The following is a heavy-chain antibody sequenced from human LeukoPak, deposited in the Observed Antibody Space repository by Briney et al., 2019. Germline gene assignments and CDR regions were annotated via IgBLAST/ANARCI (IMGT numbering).Heavy chain of an antibody. CDR1: GFTFSSYG. V-gene: IGHV3-74*01. CDR2: IDGPGRGT. CDR3: VRDLFPDAFDI. Sequence: GRSLRLSCAASGFTFSSYGMHWVRQAPGKGLEWVARIDGPGRGTVYADSVKGRFTFSRDNAKNTLSLQMNSLRHDDTAMYYCVRDLFPDAFDIWGQGTRVTVSS. D-gene: IGHD2-21*01. J-gene: IGHJ3*02.